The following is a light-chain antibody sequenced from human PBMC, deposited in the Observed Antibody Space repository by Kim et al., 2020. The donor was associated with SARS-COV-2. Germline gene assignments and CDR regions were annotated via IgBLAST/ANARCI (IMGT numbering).Light chain of an antibody. J-gene: IGKJ4*01. Sequence: GDRVTITCRASQGIRNHLAWYQQKPGKAPKLLIYGASTLQRGVSSRFSGSGSATEFTLTVSSLQPEDVATYYCQHSNSYPITFGGGTKV. CDR3: QHSNSYPIT. CDR2: GAS. V-gene: IGKV1-9*01. CDR1: QGIRNH.